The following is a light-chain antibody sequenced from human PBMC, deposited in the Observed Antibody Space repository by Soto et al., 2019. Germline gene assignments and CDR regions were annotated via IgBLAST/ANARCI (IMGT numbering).Light chain of an antibody. Sequence: EVVLTQSPGTLSLSPGERATLSCRASQSVAANYLAWYQQKRGQAPSLLIYGASSRATGIPDRFSGSGSGTDFTVTISRLEPEDFSVYYCHQYGTAPLTFGPGTKVDIK. CDR1: QSVAANY. J-gene: IGKJ3*01. CDR2: GAS. CDR3: HQYGTAPLT. V-gene: IGKV3-20*01.